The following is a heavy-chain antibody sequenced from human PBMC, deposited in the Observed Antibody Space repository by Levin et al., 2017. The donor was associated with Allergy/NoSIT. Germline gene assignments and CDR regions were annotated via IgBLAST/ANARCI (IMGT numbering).Heavy chain of an antibody. D-gene: IGHD2-15*01. Sequence: ETLSLTCAASGFTFSNYNMNWVRQAPGKGLEWLSYISSNTRTIYYASSLKGRFTVSRDNAKNSLYLQMNSLRDDDTAVYYCVREGGWWPPYYFDYWGQGAPVTVSS. CDR2: ISSNTRTI. CDR3: VREGGWWPPYYFDY. CDR1: GFTFSNYN. V-gene: IGHV3-48*02. J-gene: IGHJ4*02.